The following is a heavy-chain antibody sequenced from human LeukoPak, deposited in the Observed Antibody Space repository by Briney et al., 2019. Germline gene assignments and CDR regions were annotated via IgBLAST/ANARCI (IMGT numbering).Heavy chain of an antibody. CDR3: ARDGGDWIRLWYFDY. D-gene: IGHD5-18*01. CDR1: GYTFTGYY. CDR2: INPNSGGT. Sequence: ASVKVSCKASGYTFTGYYMHWVRQAPGQGLEWMGWINPNSGGTNYAQKFQGRVTMTRDMSTSTVYMELSSLRSEDTAVYYCARDGGDWIRLWYFDYWGQGTLVTVSS. V-gene: IGHV1-2*02. J-gene: IGHJ4*02.